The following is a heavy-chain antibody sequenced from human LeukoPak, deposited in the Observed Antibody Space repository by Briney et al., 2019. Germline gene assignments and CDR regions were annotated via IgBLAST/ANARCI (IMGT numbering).Heavy chain of an antibody. V-gene: IGHV3-21*01. CDR3: ARDRDDYVWGSYYPDY. CDR1: GFTFSSYS. D-gene: IGHD3-16*01. J-gene: IGHJ4*02. Sequence: GGSLRLSCAASGFTFSSYSMNWVRQAPGKGLEWVSSISSSSSYIYYADSVKGRFTISRDNAKNSLYLQMNSLRAEDTAVYYCARDRDDYVWGSYYPDYWGQGTLVAVSS. CDR2: ISSSSSYI.